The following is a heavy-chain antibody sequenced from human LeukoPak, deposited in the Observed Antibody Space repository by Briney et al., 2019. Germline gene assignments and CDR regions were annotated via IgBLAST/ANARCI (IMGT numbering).Heavy chain of an antibody. CDR3: AKDRWFGELLY. CDR1: GFTFSSYA. V-gene: IGHV3-23*01. D-gene: IGHD3-10*01. CDR2: ISGTGGRT. J-gene: IGHJ4*02. Sequence: GGSLRLSCAASGFTFSSYAMNWVRQAPGKGLEWVSVISGTGGRTYYADSVKGRFTISRDNSKNTLYLQMNSLRAEDTAVYYCAKDRWFGELLYWGQGTLVTVSS.